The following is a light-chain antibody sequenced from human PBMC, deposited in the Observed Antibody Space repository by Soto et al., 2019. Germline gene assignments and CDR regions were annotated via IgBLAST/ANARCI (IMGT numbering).Light chain of an antibody. V-gene: IGLV2-14*03. CDR3: SSYTSSDTYV. Sequence: QSVLTQPASVSGSPGQSITISCTGTSSDVGNYNYVSWHQHHPGKAPKLMINDVSNRPSGVSSRFPGSKSGNTASLTISGLQAEDEADYYCSSYTSSDTYVFGTGTKVTVL. CDR2: DVS. J-gene: IGLJ1*01. CDR1: SSDVGNYNY.